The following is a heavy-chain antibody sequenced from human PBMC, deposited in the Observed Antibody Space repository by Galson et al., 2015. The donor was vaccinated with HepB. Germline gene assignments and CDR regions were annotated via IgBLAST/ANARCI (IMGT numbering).Heavy chain of an antibody. V-gene: IGHV3-13*04. CDR2: IGAPGDT. Sequence: SPTLPCPASGFTFSSHDMHWVRQSTGQGLEWVSAIGAPGDTYYPASVQGRFTISRENAKNSLYLQMNSLTAGDTAVYYCARGAYGDANWSFDLWGRGTLVTVSS. D-gene: IGHD4-17*01. J-gene: IGHJ2*01. CDR1: GFTFSSHD. CDR3: ARGAYGDANWSFDL.